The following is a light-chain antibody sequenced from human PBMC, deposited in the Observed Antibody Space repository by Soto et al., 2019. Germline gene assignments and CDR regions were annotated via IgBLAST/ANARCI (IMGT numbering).Light chain of an antibody. CDR3: QQHGSSPIT. Sequence: EFVLTQSPGTLSLSPGERATLSCRASQSVSSIYLAWYQQKPGQAPRLLIYGASSRATGIPDRFSGSGSGTDFTLTISRLEPEDFAVYYCQQHGSSPITFGQGTRLEIK. J-gene: IGKJ5*01. V-gene: IGKV3-20*01. CDR1: QSVSSIY. CDR2: GAS.